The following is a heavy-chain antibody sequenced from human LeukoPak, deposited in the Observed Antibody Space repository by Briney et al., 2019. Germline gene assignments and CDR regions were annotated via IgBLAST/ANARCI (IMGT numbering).Heavy chain of an antibody. J-gene: IGHJ4*02. V-gene: IGHV4-59*08. CDR1: GGSLSGHW. D-gene: IGHD2/OR15-2a*01. CDR2: IFYSGST. Sequence: SETLSLTCTVSGGSLSGHWWSWIRQSPGKGLEWIGDIFYSGSTNNNSPLKSRLTMSIDKSKNQFSLKMSSVTAADTAMYYCARRNTADASIDFWGQGILVIASS. CDR3: ARRNTADASIDF.